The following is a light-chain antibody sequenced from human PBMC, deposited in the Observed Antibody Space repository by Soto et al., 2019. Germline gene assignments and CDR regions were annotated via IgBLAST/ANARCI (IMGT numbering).Light chain of an antibody. V-gene: IGLV2-23*01. CDR1: SSDVGSSNL. CDR3: CSFARSSTSYV. Sequence: QSALTQPASVSGCPGQSITISCTGTSSDVGSSNLVSWYQQHPGKTPKLIIYEGSRRPSGVSGRFSGSMSGNAASLTISGLQAEDEADYYCCSFARSSTSYVFGTGTKLTVL. CDR2: EGS. J-gene: IGLJ1*01.